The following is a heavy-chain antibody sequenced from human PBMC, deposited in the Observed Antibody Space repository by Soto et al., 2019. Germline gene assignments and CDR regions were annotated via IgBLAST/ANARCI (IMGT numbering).Heavy chain of an antibody. CDR2: ISGSGGST. V-gene: IGHV3-23*01. CDR3: AKAPYDFWSGYYPFDY. D-gene: IGHD3-3*01. CDR1: GFTFSSYA. J-gene: IGHJ4*02. Sequence: GGSLRLSCAASGFTFSSYAMSWVRQAPGKGLEWVSAISGSGGSTYYADSVKGRFTISRDNSKNTLYLQMNSLRAEDTAVYYCAKAPYDFWSGYYPFDYWGQGTLVTVSS.